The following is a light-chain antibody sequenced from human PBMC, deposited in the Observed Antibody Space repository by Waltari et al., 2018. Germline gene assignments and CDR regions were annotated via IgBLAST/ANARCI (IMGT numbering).Light chain of an antibody. CDR1: QSLLYSANYRHY. J-gene: IGKJ4*01. CDR2: WAS. V-gene: IGKV4-1*01. Sequence: DIVMTQSPDSLAVSLGEGATIKSRSNQSLLYSANYRHYLAWYQQKPRQAPRLLINWASTRESGVPDRFIGSGSGTDFILTISSLQPEDVALYFCQQYHTIPPTFGGGTKVEIK. CDR3: QQYHTIPPT.